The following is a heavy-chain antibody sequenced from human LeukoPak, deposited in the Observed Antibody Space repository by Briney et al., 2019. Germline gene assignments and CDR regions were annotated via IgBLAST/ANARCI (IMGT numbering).Heavy chain of an antibody. J-gene: IGHJ4*02. CDR2: IYYSGGT. Sequence: SETLSLTCTVSGGSISTYYWNWIRQPPGKGLEWIGYIYYSGGTNYNPSLKSRVTISVDTSKNQFSLKLNSVTAADTAVHYCARSGGYSSSWSLWGQGTLVSVS. CDR3: ARSGGYSSSWSL. V-gene: IGHV4-59*01. D-gene: IGHD6-13*01. CDR1: GGSISTYY.